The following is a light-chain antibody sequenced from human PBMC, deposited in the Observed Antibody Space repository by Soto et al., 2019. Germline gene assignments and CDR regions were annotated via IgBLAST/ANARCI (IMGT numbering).Light chain of an antibody. CDR1: QSVSSSY. V-gene: IGKV3-20*01. Sequence: IVLTQAPGTLSLSPGERATLSCRASQSVSSSYLAWYQQKPGQAPRLLIYGASSRATGIPDRFSGSGSGTDFTLTISRLDPEDFAVYYCQQYNSPLTFGGGTKVDIK. J-gene: IGKJ4*01. CDR3: QQYNSPLT. CDR2: GAS.